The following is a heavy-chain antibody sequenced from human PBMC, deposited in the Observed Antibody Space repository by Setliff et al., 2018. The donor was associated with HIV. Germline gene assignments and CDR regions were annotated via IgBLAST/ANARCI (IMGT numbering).Heavy chain of an antibody. CDR2: ISTSGRT. V-gene: IGHV4-61*09. CDR3: AGIVGATMGAFNF. CDR1: GGSISSGNYY. Sequence: SETLSLTCTVSGGSISSGNYYWSWIRQPAGKGLEWIGHISTSGRTNYNPSLMSRVTISGDTSKNQFSLKLSSVTAADMAVYYCAGIVGATMGAFNFWGQGTMVTVSS. J-gene: IGHJ3*01. D-gene: IGHD1-26*01.